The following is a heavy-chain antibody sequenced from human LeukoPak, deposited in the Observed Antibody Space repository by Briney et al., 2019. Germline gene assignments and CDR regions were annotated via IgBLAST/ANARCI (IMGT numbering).Heavy chain of an antibody. Sequence: ASVKVSCKASGYTFTSYGISWVRQAPGQGLEWMGWISAYNGNTNYAQKLQGRVTMTTDTSTSTAYMELRSLRSDDTAVYYCARDWLDGSSYSWFDPWGQGTLVTVSS. CDR3: ARDWLDGSSYSWFDP. CDR2: ISAYNGNT. D-gene: IGHD6-6*01. V-gene: IGHV1-18*01. J-gene: IGHJ5*02. CDR1: GYTFTSYG.